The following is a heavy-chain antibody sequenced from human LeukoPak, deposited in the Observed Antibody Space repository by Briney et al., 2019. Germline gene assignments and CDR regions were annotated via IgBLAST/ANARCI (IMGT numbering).Heavy chain of an antibody. V-gene: IGHV3-30*18. CDR3: AKDRITMVRGVIN. CDR1: GFTFTTYG. Sequence: PGGSLRLSCAASGFTFTTYGMYWVRQAPGKGLEWVVVISYDGSFKYYVDSVKGRFTISRDNSKNTLYLQMNSLRAEDTAVYYCAKDRITMVRGVINWGQGTLVTVSS. J-gene: IGHJ4*02. CDR2: ISYDGSFK. D-gene: IGHD3-10*01.